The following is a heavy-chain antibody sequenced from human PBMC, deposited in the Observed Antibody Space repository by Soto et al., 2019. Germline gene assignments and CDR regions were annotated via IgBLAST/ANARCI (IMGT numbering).Heavy chain of an antibody. CDR1: GYTFTSYD. D-gene: IGHD3-9*01. CDR3: ASGRDILTGYGGYYYYGMDV. J-gene: IGHJ6*02. V-gene: IGHV1-8*01. CDR2: VNPNSGNT. Sequence: GASVKVSCKASGYTFTSYDINWVRQATGQGLEWMGWVNPNSGNTGYAQKFQGRVTITRDTSTSTAYMELSSLRSEDTAVYYCASGRDILTGYGGYYYYGMDVWGQGTTVTVSS.